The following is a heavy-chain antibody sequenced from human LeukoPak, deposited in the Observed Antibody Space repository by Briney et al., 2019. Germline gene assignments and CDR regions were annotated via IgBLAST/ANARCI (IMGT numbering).Heavy chain of an antibody. V-gene: IGHV3-30*04. CDR1: GFTFSSYA. CDR3: ARGHSGSSVDY. Sequence: GRSLRLSCAASGFTFSSYAMHWVRQAPGKGLEWVAVISYDGSNKYYADSVKGRFTISRDNSKNTLYLQMNSLRAEDTAVYYCARGHSGSSVDYWGQGTLVTVSS. CDR2: ISYDGSNK. D-gene: IGHD3-10*01. J-gene: IGHJ4*02.